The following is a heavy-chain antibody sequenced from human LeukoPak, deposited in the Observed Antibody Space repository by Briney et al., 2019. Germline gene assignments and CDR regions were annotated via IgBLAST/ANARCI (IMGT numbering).Heavy chain of an antibody. J-gene: IGHJ5*02. CDR1: RYTFTGYY. D-gene: IGHD2-15*01. CDR3: ARGYCSGGSCYSVENWFDP. CDR2: INPNSGGT. V-gene: IGHV1-2*06. Sequence: ASVKVSCKAARYTFTGYYMFWVRQAPGQGLEWMGRINPNSGGTNYAQKFQGRVTMTRDTSISTAYMGLSRLRSDDTAVYYCARGYCSGGSCYSVENWFDPWGQGTLVTVSS.